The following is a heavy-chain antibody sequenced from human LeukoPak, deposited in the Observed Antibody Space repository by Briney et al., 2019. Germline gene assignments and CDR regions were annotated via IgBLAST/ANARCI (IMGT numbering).Heavy chain of an antibody. CDR1: GFTFTSYG. J-gene: IGHJ5*02. CDR3: ARLVRAWNDHFDP. V-gene: IGHV3-30*03. CDR2: ISYDGSNK. Sequence: PGRSLRLSCAASGFTFTSYGMHWVRQAPGKGLEWVAVISYDGSNKYYADSVKGRFTISRDNSKNTLYLQMNSLRAEDTAVYYCARLVRAWNDHFDPWGQGTLVTVSS. D-gene: IGHD1-1*01.